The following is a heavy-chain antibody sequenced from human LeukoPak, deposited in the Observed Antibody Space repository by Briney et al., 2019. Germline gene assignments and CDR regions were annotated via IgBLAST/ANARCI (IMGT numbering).Heavy chain of an antibody. CDR1: GFTFSSYS. Sequence: GGSLRLSCAASGFTFSSYSMNWVRQAPGKGLEWVSYISSSSSTIYYADSVKGRFTISRDNAKNSLYLQMNSLRAEDTAVYYCARASQYFDRSGFLDYWGQGTLVTVSS. D-gene: IGHD3-22*01. CDR3: ARASQYFDRSGFLDY. V-gene: IGHV3-48*01. J-gene: IGHJ4*02. CDR2: ISSSSSTI.